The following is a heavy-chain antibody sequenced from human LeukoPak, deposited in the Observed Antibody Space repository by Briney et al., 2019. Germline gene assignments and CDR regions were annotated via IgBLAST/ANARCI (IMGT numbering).Heavy chain of an antibody. CDR3: ARDRIRYSSSWPKTFDY. J-gene: IGHJ4*02. CDR1: GYTFTSYG. V-gene: IGHV1-18*01. CDR2: ISAYNGNT. Sequence: ASVKVSCKASGYTFTSYGISWVRQAPGQGLEWMGWISAYNGNTNYAQKLQGRVTMTTDTSTSTAYMELRSLRSDDTAVYYCARDRIRYSSSWPKTFDYWGQGTLVTVSS. D-gene: IGHD6-13*01.